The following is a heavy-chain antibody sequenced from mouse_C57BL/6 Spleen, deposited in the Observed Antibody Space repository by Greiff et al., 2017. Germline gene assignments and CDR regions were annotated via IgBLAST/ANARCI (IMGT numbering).Heavy chain of an antibody. CDR2: INPNNGGT. J-gene: IGHJ1*03. Sequence: EVQLQQSGPELVKPGASVKISCKASGYTFTDYYMNWVKQSHGKSLEWIGDINPNNGGTSYNQKFKGKATLTVDKSSSTAYMELRSLTSEDSAVYYCARRDSNYYRYFDVWGTGTTVTVSS. D-gene: IGHD2-5*01. CDR1: GYTFTDYY. CDR3: ARRDSNYYRYFDV. V-gene: IGHV1-26*01.